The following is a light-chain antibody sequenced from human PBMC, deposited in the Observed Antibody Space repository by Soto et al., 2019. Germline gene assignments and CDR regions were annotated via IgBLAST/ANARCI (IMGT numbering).Light chain of an antibody. J-gene: IGLJ1*01. Sequence: QSALTQPASVSGSHGQSIPISCTGTSSDVGSYNLVSWYQQHPGKAPKLMIYEVSKRPSGVSNRFSGSKSGNTASLTISGLQAEDEADYFCCSYAGSSTFVVFGTGTKSPS. CDR1: SSDVGSYNL. CDR3: CSYAGSSTFVV. CDR2: EVS. V-gene: IGLV2-23*02.